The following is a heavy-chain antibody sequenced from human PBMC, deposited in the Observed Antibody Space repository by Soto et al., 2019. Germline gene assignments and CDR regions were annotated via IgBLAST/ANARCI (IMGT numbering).Heavy chain of an antibody. J-gene: IGHJ3*01. CDR2: VSGSSSYI. CDR1: GFNFRNFN. V-gene: IGHV3-21*06. Sequence: GGSLRLSCEGSGFNFRNFNMIWVRQVPGKGLEWVSSVSGSSSYIYYADSVKGRFTVSRDNANNLVFLQMNGLRPEDTAMYYCARDLRGHYGPWGQGTMVTVSS. CDR3: ARDLRGHYGP. D-gene: IGHD4-17*01.